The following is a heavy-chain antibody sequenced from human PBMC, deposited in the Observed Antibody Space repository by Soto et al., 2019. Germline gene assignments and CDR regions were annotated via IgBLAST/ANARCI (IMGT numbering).Heavy chain of an antibody. V-gene: IGHV4-30-4*01. D-gene: IGHD2-2*03. CDR3: AREGVDFVQVPYY. J-gene: IGHJ4*02. CDR1: GVSINRGDYY. Sequence: QVRLQESGPKLVRPSQTLSLTCSVSGVSINRGDYYWSWIRQSPGRGLEWIGSIYYNGETNCNPSLGSRVTMSVDTCKSKFSLDLQSVVAADTAVYFCAREGVDFVQVPYYWGQGTLITVSS. CDR2: IYYNGET.